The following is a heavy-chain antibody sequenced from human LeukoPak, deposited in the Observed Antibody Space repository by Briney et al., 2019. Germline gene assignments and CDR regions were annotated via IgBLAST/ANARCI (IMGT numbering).Heavy chain of an antibody. CDR2: IGGSNGIT. Sequence: GGSLRLSCAASRFTFNSYAMSWVRQAPGKGLEWVSVIGGSNGITFYVGSVKGRFTISRDNSKDTLYPQMNSLRAEDTAVYYCARNENSGWGYFDYWGQGALVTVSS. V-gene: IGHV3-23*01. CDR1: RFTFNSYA. D-gene: IGHD5-12*01. J-gene: IGHJ4*02. CDR3: ARNENSGWGYFDY.